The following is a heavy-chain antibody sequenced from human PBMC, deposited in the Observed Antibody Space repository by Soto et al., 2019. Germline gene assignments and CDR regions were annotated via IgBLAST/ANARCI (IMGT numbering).Heavy chain of an antibody. D-gene: IGHD2-2*01. CDR1: GFTVSSNY. Sequence: EVQLVESGGGLIQPGGSLRLSCAASGFTVSSNYMSWVRQAPGKGLELVSVIYSGGSTYYADSVKGRFTISRDNSKNTRYFKRTGLGAGNTAFNTGARDRGSRGYFSGTTCQYYYGRAFWAKGPRSPSP. CDR2: IYSGGST. J-gene: IGHJ6*02. V-gene: IGHV3-53*01. CDR3: ARDRGSRGYFSGTTCQYYYGRAF.